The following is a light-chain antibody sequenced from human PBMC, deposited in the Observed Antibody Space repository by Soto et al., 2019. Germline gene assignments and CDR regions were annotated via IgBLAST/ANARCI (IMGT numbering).Light chain of an antibody. CDR3: LSYAGSNTWV. J-gene: IGLJ3*02. Sequence: QSALTQPPSASGSPGQSVTISCTGNSSDVGGYNYVSWYQQHPGKAPKVMISEVSKRPSGVPDRFSGSKSGNTASLTVSGIQADDEADYYCLSYAGSNTWVFGGGTKLTVL. V-gene: IGLV2-8*01. CDR2: EVS. CDR1: SSDVGGYNY.